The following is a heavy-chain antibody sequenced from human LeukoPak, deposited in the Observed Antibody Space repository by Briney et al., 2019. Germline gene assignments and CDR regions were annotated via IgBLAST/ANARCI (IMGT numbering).Heavy chain of an antibody. Sequence: SETLSLTCTVSGGSISSHFWSWTRQPPGKGLEWIGYIYHSVSTNYNPSLKSRVTMSVDTSKNQFSLKLSSVTAADTAAYYCARDHLPAAAPGYYMDVWGKGTTVTVSS. V-gene: IGHV4-59*11. CDR2: IYHSVST. CDR3: ARDHLPAAAPGYYMDV. J-gene: IGHJ6*03. CDR1: GGSISSHF. D-gene: IGHD6-13*01.